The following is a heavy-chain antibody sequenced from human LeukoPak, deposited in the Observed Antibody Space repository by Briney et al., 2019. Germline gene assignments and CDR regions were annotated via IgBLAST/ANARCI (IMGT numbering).Heavy chain of an antibody. J-gene: IGHJ3*02. Sequence: SETLSLTCTVSGGSISSYYWSWIRQPPGKGLEWIGYIYYSGSTNYNPSLKSRVTISVDTSKNQFSLKLSSVTAADTAVYYCARDSGEYSSSWYAFDIWGQGTMVTVSS. CDR3: ARDSGEYSSSWYAFDI. V-gene: IGHV4-59*12. CDR1: GGSISSYY. D-gene: IGHD6-13*01. CDR2: IYYSGST.